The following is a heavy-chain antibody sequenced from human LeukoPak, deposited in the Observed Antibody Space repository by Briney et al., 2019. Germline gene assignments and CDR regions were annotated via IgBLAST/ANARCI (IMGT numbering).Heavy chain of an antibody. CDR2: FYYSGST. CDR1: GGSISSYY. J-gene: IGHJ4*02. D-gene: IGHD2-15*01. Sequence: SETLSLTCTVSGGSISSYYWSWIRQPPGKGLEWIGYFYYSGSTNYNPSLKSRVTISVDTSKNQFSLKLSSVTAADTAVYYCTRGDPLLGYCSGGSCLKFDYWGQGTLVTVSS. CDR3: TRGDPLLGYCSGGSCLKFDY. V-gene: IGHV4-59*01.